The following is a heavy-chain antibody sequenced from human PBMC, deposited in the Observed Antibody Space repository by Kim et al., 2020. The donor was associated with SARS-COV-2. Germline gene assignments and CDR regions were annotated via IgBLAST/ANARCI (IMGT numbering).Heavy chain of an antibody. D-gene: IGHD6-13*01. Sequence: SETLSLTCSVSGAPITNDDWSWIRQPARKGLEWIGRVSPRGVADYNPSFKGRVSRSLDSSANKIALRVASVTAADTAMYYCASDHDSSAWSTLDFWGQGTLVSVSS. J-gene: IGHJ4*02. CDR1: GAPITNDD. V-gene: IGHV4-4*07. CDR3: ASDHDSSAWSTLDF. CDR2: VSPRGVA.